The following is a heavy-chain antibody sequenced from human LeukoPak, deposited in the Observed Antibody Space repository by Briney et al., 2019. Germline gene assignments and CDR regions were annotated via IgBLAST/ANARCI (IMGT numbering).Heavy chain of an antibody. J-gene: IGHJ4*02. CDR1: GFTFSDYA. D-gene: IGHD2-2*01. CDR3: ARDRSPGPADYCLDS. V-gene: IGHV3-30-3*01. Sequence: PGRSLRLSCAASGFTFSDYAIHWVRQAPGKGVEWVSVISNVGGSKHYADSVKGRFTISRDNSKNTLLLQMNSLRPEDTAVYYCARDRSPGPADYCLDSWGQGTLVTVSS. CDR2: ISNVGGSK.